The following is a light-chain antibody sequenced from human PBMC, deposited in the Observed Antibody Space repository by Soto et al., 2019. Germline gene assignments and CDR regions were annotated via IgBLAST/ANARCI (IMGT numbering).Light chain of an antibody. Sequence: QSALTQPASVSGSPGQSITISCTGTSSVVGSYNLVSWYQQHPGKAPKLMIYEGSKRPSGVSNRFSGSKSGNTASLTISGLQAEDEADYYCCSYAGSKNVFGTGTQLTVL. V-gene: IGLV2-23*01. CDR1: SSVVGSYNL. CDR2: EGS. CDR3: CSYAGSKNV. J-gene: IGLJ7*01.